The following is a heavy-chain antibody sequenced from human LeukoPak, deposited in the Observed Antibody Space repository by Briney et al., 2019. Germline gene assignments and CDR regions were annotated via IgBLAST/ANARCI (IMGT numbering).Heavy chain of an antibody. D-gene: IGHD2-21*02. V-gene: IGHV4-39*01. J-gene: IGHJ5*02. CDR3: ARSLRMVTAIRAFDP. Sequence: SETLSLTCTVSGGSISSSSYYWGWIRQPPGKGLEWIGSIYYSGSTYYNPSLKSRVTISVDTSKNQFSLKLSSVTAADTAVYYCARSLRMVTAIRAFDPWGQGTLVTVSS. CDR1: GGSISSSSYY. CDR2: IYYSGST.